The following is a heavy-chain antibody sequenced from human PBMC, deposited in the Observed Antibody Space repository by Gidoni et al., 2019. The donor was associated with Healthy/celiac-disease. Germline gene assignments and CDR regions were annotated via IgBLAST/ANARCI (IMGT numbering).Heavy chain of an antibody. Sequence: QVQLQESGPGLVKPSETLSLTCTVSRGSISSYYWSWIRQPPGKGLEWIGYIYYSGSTNYNTSLKSRVTISVDTSKNQFSLKLSSVTAADTAVYYCARLPGVATPGYYYYYGMDVWGKGTTVTVSS. D-gene: IGHD5-12*01. CDR3: ARLPGVATPGYYYYYGMDV. J-gene: IGHJ6*04. CDR1: RGSISSYY. CDR2: IYYSGST. V-gene: IGHV4-59*01.